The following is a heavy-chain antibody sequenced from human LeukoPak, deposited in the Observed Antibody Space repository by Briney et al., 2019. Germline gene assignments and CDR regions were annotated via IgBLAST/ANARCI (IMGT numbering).Heavy chain of an antibody. CDR1: GYTFTSYG. Sequence: ASVKVSCKASGYTFTSYGISWVRQAPGQGLEWMGWISAYNGNTNYAQKLQGRVTMTTDTSTSTAYMELRNLRSDDTAVYYCASVATDPHYYYHYYMDVWGKGTTVTVSS. D-gene: IGHD2-15*01. V-gene: IGHV1-18*01. J-gene: IGHJ6*03. CDR2: ISAYNGNT. CDR3: ASVATDPHYYYHYYMDV.